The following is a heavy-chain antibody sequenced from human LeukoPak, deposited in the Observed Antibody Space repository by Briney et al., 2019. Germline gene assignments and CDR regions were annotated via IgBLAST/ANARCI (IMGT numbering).Heavy chain of an antibody. Sequence: GGSLRLSCAASGFTFSSCGMSWVRQAPGKGLEWVSALSDSGSSTFYADSVKGRFTISRDNAKNSLYLQMNSLRAEDTAVYYCARQLVVVAATPSHWGQGTLVTVSS. D-gene: IGHD2-15*01. CDR1: GFTFSSCG. CDR3: ARQLVVVAATPSH. V-gene: IGHV3-23*01. J-gene: IGHJ4*02. CDR2: LSDSGSST.